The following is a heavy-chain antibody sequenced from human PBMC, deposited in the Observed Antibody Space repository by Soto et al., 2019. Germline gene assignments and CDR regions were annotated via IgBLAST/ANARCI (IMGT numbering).Heavy chain of an antibody. V-gene: IGHV1-2*02. D-gene: IGHD3-10*01. Sequence: ASVKVSCKASGYIFTGYYLHWVRQAPGQGLEWMGWIHPNSGGTNYAQKFQGRVTMTRDTSISTAYMELSRLRSDDTAIYYCARRIITIRGVGMDVWGQGTTVTVSS. CDR3: ARRIITIRGVGMDV. CDR1: GYIFTGYY. J-gene: IGHJ6*02. CDR2: IHPNSGGT.